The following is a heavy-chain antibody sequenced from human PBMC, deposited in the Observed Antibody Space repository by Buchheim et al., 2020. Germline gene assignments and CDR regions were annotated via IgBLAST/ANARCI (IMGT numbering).Heavy chain of an antibody. CDR3: ARDVHCSSTSCYSKEDYHYYGMDV. J-gene: IGHJ6*02. Sequence: QVQLQESGPGLVKPSQTLSLTCTVSGGSISSGGYYWSWIRQHPGKGLEWIGYIYYSGSTYYNPSLKSRVTISVDTSKNQFSLKLSSVTAADTAVYYCARDVHCSSTSCYSKEDYHYYGMDVWGQGTT. CDR2: IYYSGST. CDR1: GGSISSGGYY. D-gene: IGHD2-2*02. V-gene: IGHV4-30-4*08.